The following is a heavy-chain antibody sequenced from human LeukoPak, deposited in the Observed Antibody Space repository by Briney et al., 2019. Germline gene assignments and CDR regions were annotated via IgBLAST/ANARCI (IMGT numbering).Heavy chain of an antibody. V-gene: IGHV1-18*01. CDR2: ISANNGHT. J-gene: IGHJ4*02. CDR1: GYTFTSYD. Sequence: ASVKVSCKASGYTFTSYDINWVRQAPGQGLEWMGLISANNGHTNYAANFQDRFTMTTNTSAATVYMELRSLRFDDTAVYYARDLPPGGTYGYWGQGTTVTVSS. D-gene: IGHD4-17*01. CDR3: RDLPPGGTYGY.